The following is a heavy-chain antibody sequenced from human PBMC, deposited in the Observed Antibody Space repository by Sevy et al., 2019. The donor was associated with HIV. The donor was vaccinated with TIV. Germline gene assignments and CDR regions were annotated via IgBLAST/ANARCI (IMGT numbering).Heavy chain of an antibody. Sequence: ASVKVSCKASGGIFSSYAISWVRQAPGQGLEWMGGIIPIFGTVNYAQKFQGRVTITADKSTSTAYMELSSLRSEDTAVYYCASDYHYDNSGYLRPDDICGQGTMVTVSS. V-gene: IGHV1-69*06. J-gene: IGHJ3*02. D-gene: IGHD3-22*01. CDR3: ASDYHYDNSGYLRPDDI. CDR2: IIPIFGTV. CDR1: GGIFSSYA.